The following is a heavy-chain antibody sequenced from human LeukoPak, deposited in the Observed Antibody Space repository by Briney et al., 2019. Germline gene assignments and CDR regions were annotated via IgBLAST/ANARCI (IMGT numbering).Heavy chain of an antibody. CDR1: GGTFSSYA. Sequence: ASVKVSCKASGGTFSSYAISWVRQAPGQGLEWMGGIIPIFGTANYAQKFQGRVTITADESTSTAYMELSSLRSEDTAVYYCARLGYCSSTSCSPFDYGGQGTLVTVSS. D-gene: IGHD2-2*01. V-gene: IGHV1-69*13. CDR3: ARLGYCSSTSCSPFDY. J-gene: IGHJ4*02. CDR2: IIPIFGTA.